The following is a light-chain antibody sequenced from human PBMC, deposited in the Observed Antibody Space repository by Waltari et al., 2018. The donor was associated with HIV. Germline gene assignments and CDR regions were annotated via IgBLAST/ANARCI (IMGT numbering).Light chain of an antibody. J-gene: IGLJ2*01. CDR1: KLGNKY. V-gene: IGLV3-1*01. Sequence: SVSPGQTASITCSGNKLGNKYVCWYQQKPGQSPLLVIYQDSERPSAIPERFSASNSGNTATLTISGTQPMDEGDYYCLAWDSSTVVFGGGTRLTVL. CDR2: QDS. CDR3: LAWDSSTVV.